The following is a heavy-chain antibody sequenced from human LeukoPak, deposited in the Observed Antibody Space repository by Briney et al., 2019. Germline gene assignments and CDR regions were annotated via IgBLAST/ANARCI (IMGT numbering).Heavy chain of an antibody. Sequence: PSETLSLTCTVSGGSISSYYWSWIRQPPGKGLEWIGYIYYSGSTNYNPSLKSRVTISVDTSKNQFSLKLGSVTAADTAVYYCARGGTWLRFSYYYYMDVWGKGTTVTISS. J-gene: IGHJ6*03. CDR1: GGSISSYY. CDR2: IYYSGST. V-gene: IGHV4-59*01. CDR3: ARGGTWLRFSYYYYMDV. D-gene: IGHD5-12*01.